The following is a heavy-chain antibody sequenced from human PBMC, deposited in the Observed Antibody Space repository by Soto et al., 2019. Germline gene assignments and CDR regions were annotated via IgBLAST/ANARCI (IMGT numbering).Heavy chain of an antibody. CDR1: KYIVIGYC. Sequence: QVQLVQSGTEVKQPGASVKVSCKASKYIVIGYCMHWVRQAPVQGLEWMVGINPNTGVTNFAQKFQGWVTMTRDTSISKASMEVSKIRSDDTAVYYCARALVPNFGGAFDFWGQVNMVTVSS. D-gene: IGHD2-21*01. CDR2: INPNTGVT. CDR3: ARALVPNFGGAFDF. V-gene: IGHV1-2*04. J-gene: IGHJ3*01.